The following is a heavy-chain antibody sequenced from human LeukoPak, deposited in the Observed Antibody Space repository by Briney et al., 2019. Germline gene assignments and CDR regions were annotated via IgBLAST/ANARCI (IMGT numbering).Heavy chain of an antibody. J-gene: IGHJ4*02. D-gene: IGHD6-19*01. V-gene: IGHV1-2*02. Sequence: GASVKVSCKASGYTFTHYYTHGVGQSPGQGLEWMGWINPHIGGTSYGQKFQGRVTMTRDTSISTAYMELTRLTSDDTGVYYCARGPQYGSDWNFRRVIDYWGQGTLVTVSS. CDR2: INPHIGGT. CDR1: GYTFTHYY. CDR3: ARGPQYGSDWNFRRVIDY.